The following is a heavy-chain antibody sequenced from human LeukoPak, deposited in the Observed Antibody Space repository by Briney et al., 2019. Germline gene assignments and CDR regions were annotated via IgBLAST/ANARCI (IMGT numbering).Heavy chain of an antibody. J-gene: IGHJ5*02. Sequence: GGPLTLSCAVSGFTISSNWLNWGRVAPGQGREWVANRKQDGSEKYYVDSVKGRCTISRDNARNSLYMQMSSLRVEDTAVYYCAGAIYSGSFDPWGQGILVTVSS. D-gene: IGHD1-26*01. CDR2: RKQDGSEK. CDR3: AGAIYSGSFDP. V-gene: IGHV3-7*02. CDR1: GFTISSNW.